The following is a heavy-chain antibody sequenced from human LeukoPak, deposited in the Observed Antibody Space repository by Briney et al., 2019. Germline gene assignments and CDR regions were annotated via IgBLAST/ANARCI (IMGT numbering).Heavy chain of an antibody. J-gene: IGHJ5*02. CDR1: GFSFSDYY. CDR3: ARRGTTYCTVDSCHPNWFDP. Sequence: KTGGSLRLSCAASGFSFSDYYMSWIRQDPGKGLEWVSYISGSSSYTDYADSVKGRFTISRDNAKNSLYLQMNSLRAEDTAVYYCARRGTTYCTVDSCHPNWFDPWGQGTLVTVSS. CDR2: ISGSSSYT. D-gene: IGHD2-15*01. V-gene: IGHV3-11*03.